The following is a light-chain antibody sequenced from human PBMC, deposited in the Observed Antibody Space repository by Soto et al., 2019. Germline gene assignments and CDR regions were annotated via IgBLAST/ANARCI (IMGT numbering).Light chain of an antibody. V-gene: IGLV2-8*01. CDR1: SSDVGAFNY. Sequence: QSALTQPPSASGSPGQSGTISCTGTSSDVGAFNYVSWYQQHPVKAPKLMIYDVSKRTSGVPDRFSGSKSGNTASLTVSGLQAEEEADSYCSSYAGSNALVFGGGTQLTVL. J-gene: IGLJ2*01. CDR2: DVS. CDR3: SSYAGSNALV.